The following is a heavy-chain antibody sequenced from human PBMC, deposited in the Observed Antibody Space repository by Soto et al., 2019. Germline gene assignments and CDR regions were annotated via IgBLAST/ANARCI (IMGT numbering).Heavy chain of an antibody. J-gene: IGHJ6*02. CDR2: IYWDGDE. D-gene: IGHD2-15*01. Sequence: QITLKESGPTLVKPTQTLTLTCTFSGFSVSTSGVGVAWIRQPPGKALEWLALIYWDGDERYSPFLQSRVTITKDTSKNQVVLTMTNMDPVDTATYYCAHKGGRGAAMVVWGQGTTVTVSS. V-gene: IGHV2-5*02. CDR3: AHKGGRGAAMVV. CDR1: GFSVSTSGVG.